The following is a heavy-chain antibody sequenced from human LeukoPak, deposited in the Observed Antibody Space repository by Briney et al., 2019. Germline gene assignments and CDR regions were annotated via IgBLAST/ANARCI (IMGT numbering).Heavy chain of an antibody. CDR2: MKQDGSEK. J-gene: IGHJ4*02. V-gene: IGHV3-7*03. Sequence: GESLRLSCAASGFTFGAYYMTWVRQAPGKGLEWVANMKQDGSEKYYVDSVKGRFTISRDNANNSLYLQMNSLRAEDTAVYYCARMSGIAVAAIWISYFDYWGQGTLVTVSS. CDR3: ARMSGIAVAAIWISYFDY. CDR1: GFTFGAYY. D-gene: IGHD6-19*01.